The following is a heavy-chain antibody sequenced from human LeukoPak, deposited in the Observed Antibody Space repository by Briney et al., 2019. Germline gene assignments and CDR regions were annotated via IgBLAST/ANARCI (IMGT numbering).Heavy chain of an antibody. CDR3: AKTPTVTPNYYYYYMDV. J-gene: IGHJ6*03. V-gene: IGHV3-23*01. Sequence: GGPLRLSCAASGFTFSSYAMSWVRQAPGKGLEWVSTISGGGDSTYYADSVKGRFTISRDNSKNTLSLQMNSLRAEDTAVYYCAKTPTVTPNYYYYYMDVWGKGTTVTVSS. D-gene: IGHD4-11*01. CDR2: ISGGGDST. CDR1: GFTFSSYA.